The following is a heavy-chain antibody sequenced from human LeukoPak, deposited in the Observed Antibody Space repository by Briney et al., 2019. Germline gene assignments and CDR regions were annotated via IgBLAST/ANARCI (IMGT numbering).Heavy chain of an antibody. D-gene: IGHD2-2*01. CDR1: GFTFSQYE. CDR3: ARDSRVPAAPSDY. V-gene: IGHV3-48*03. Sequence: PGGSLRLSCAASGFTFSQYEMNWVREAPGKGLEWVSYIDTSGGTIYYVDSVKGRFTISRDNAKNSLYLQMNSLRAEDTAVYYCARDSRVPAAPSDYWGQGTLVTVSS. J-gene: IGHJ4*02. CDR2: IDTSGGTI.